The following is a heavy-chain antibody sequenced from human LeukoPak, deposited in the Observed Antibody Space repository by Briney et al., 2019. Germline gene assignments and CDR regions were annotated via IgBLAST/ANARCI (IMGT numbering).Heavy chain of an antibody. Sequence: GRSLRLSCAASGFTFSSYAMHWVRQAPGKGLEWVAVISYDGSNKYYADSVKGRFAISRDNSKNTLYLQMNSLRAEVTAVYYCAREWELDYWGQGTLVTVSS. D-gene: IGHD1-26*01. CDR1: GFTFSSYA. V-gene: IGHV3-30*09. J-gene: IGHJ4*02. CDR2: ISYDGSNK. CDR3: AREWELDY.